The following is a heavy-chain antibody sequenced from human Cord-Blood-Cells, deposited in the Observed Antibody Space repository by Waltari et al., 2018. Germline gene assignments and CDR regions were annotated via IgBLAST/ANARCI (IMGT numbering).Heavy chain of an antibody. CDR3: ARSPRYYDFWSGYYTDWFDP. CDR2: IYHSGST. Sequence: QLQLQESGSGLVKPSQTLSLTCAVSGGSISSGGYSWSWIRQPPGQGLEWIGYIYHSGSTYYNPSLKSRVTISVDRSKNQFSLKLSSVTAADTAVYYCARSPRYYDFWSGYYTDWFDPWGQGTLVTVSS. V-gene: IGHV4-30-2*01. CDR1: GGSISSGGYS. J-gene: IGHJ5*02. D-gene: IGHD3-3*01.